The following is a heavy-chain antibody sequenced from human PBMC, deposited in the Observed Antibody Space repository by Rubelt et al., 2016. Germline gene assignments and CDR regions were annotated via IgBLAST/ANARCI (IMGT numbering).Heavy chain of an antibody. CDR1: SYG. Sequence: SYGMHWVRQAPGKGLEWVAVISYDGSNKYYADSVKGRFTISRDNSKNTLYLQMNSLRAEDTAVYYCAKAGGSGSYSGGWGQGTLVTVSS. D-gene: IGHD1-26*01. CDR3: AKAGGSGSYSGG. V-gene: IGHV3-30*18. J-gene: IGHJ4*02. CDR2: ISYDGSNK.